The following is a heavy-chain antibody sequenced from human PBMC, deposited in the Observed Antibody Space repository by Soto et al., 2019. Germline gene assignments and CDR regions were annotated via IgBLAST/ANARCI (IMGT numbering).Heavy chain of an antibody. V-gene: IGHV3-23*01. D-gene: IGHD3-9*01. J-gene: IGHJ4*02. CDR2: ISGSGGST. CDR3: AKDRYYDILTGPFDY. Sequence: AGGSLRLSCAASGFTFSSYAMSWVRQAPGKGLEWVSAISGSGGSTYYADSVKGRFTISRDNSKNTLYLQMNSLRAEDKAVYYCAKDRYYDILTGPFDYWGQGTLVTVSS. CDR1: GFTFSSYA.